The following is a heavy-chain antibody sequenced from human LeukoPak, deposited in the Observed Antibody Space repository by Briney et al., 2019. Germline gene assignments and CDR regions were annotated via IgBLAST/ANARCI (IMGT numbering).Heavy chain of an antibody. CDR1: GFTFSSYA. J-gene: IGHJ4*02. CDR3: AKSSDYYDSSGYFDY. V-gene: IGHV3-23*01. CDR2: ISGSGGST. D-gene: IGHD3-22*01. Sequence: GGSLRLSCAASGFTFSSYAMSWVRQAPGKGLDWVSAISGSGGSTYYADYVKGRFTISRDNSKNTLYLQMNSLRAEDTAVYYCAKSSDYYDSSGYFDYWGQGTLVTVSS.